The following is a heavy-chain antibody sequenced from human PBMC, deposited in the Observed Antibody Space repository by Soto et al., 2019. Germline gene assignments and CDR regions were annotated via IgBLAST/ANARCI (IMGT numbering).Heavy chain of an antibody. V-gene: IGHV1-18*01. J-gene: IGHJ6*02. CDR1: GYTFTRSG. CDR2: ISTYNGDT. CDR3: AREGVAPYYYYGMDV. Sequence: VQLVQSGAEVKKPGASVKVSCKASGYTFTRSGISWVRQAPGQGLEWMGWISTYNGDTNYAQTVQGRVTMTTDTSTSTAYMELRSLRSDDTAVYYCAREGVAPYYYYGMDVWGQGTPVTVS. D-gene: IGHD5-12*01.